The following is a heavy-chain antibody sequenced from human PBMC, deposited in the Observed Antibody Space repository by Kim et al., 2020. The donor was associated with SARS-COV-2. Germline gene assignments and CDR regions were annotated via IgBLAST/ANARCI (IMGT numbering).Heavy chain of an antibody. Sequence: SVKVSCKASGFTFTSSAVQWVRQARGQRLEWIGWIVVGSGNTNYAQKFQERVTITRDMSTSTAYMELSSLRSEDTAVYYCAADDPGSLPPYYYYYGMDVWGQGTTVTVS. CDR1: GFTFTSSA. J-gene: IGHJ6*02. CDR3: AADDPGSLPPYYYYYGMDV. D-gene: IGHD3-10*01. V-gene: IGHV1-58*01. CDR2: IVVGSGNT.